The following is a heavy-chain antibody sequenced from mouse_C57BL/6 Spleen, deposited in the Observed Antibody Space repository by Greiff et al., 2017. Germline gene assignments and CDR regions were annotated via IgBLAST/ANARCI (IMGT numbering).Heavy chain of an antibody. V-gene: IGHV5-4*01. CDR1: GFTFSSYA. CDR3: ARERVYYDPSYAMEY. Sequence: EVQGVESGGGLVKPGGSLKLSCAASGFTFSSYAMSWVRQTPEKRLEWVATISDGGSYTYYPDNVKGRFTISRDNAKNNLYLQKSHLKSEDTAMCYCARERVYYDPSYAMEYWGQGTSVTASS. D-gene: IGHD2-4*01. J-gene: IGHJ4*01. CDR2: ISDGGSYT.